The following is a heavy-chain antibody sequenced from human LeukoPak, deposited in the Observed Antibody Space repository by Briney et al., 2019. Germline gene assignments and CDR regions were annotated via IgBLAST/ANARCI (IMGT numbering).Heavy chain of an antibody. J-gene: IGHJ5*02. V-gene: IGHV4-59*01. CDR2: IHYTGST. D-gene: IGHD3-10*01. CDR3: ARGTTYYYGSGTRNWFDP. CDR1: GGSISSYY. Sequence: SETLSLTCTVSGGSISSYYWSWIRQSPGKGLECIGYIHYTGSTNYNPSLKSRVTISVDTSKNQFSLKLSSVTAADTAVYYCARGTTYYYGSGTRNWFDPWGQGTLVTVSS.